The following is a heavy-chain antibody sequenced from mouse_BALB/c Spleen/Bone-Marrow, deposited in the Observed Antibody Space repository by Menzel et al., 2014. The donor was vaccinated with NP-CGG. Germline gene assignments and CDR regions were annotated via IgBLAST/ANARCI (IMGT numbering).Heavy chain of an antibody. CDR1: GFTLSDAW. CDR3: MDGNLFAY. J-gene: IGHJ3*01. D-gene: IGHD2-1*01. V-gene: IGHV6-6*01. Sequence: EVQVVESGGGLVQPGGSMKLSCVASGFTLSDAWVDWVRRPPEKGLEWVAEIRSKANNLATYYVESVKGRFTISRDDSKSSVYLQMNSLRAEDTGIYYCMDGNLFAYWGQGTLVTVSA. CDR2: IRSKANNLAT.